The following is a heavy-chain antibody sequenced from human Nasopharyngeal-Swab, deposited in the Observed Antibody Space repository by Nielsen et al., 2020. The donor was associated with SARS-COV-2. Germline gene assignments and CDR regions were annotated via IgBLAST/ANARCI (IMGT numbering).Heavy chain of an antibody. D-gene: IGHD2-2*02. Sequence: GESLKISCAASGFTFSSYSMNWVRQAPGKGLEWVSYISSSSSTIYYADPVKGRFTISRDSAKNSLYLQMNSLRAEDTAVYYCARGDIVVVPAAILYYYYYMDVWGKGTTVTVSS. CDR3: ARGDIVVVPAAILYYYYYMDV. CDR1: GFTFSSYS. J-gene: IGHJ6*03. V-gene: IGHV3-48*01. CDR2: ISSSSSTI.